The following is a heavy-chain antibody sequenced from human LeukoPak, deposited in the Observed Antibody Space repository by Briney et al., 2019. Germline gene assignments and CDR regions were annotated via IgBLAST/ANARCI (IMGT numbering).Heavy chain of an antibody. CDR3: AKGLYYYDSSGYFDY. J-gene: IGHJ4*02. CDR2: ISGDGDRT. V-gene: IGHV3-43*02. Sequence: GGSLRLSCAASGFTFEDYAMHWVRQAPGKGLEWVSLISGDGDRTYYADSVKGRFTIPRDNSKNSLYLQMNSLRTEDTALYYCAKGLYYYDSSGYFDYWGQGTLVTVSS. D-gene: IGHD3-22*01. CDR1: GFTFEDYA.